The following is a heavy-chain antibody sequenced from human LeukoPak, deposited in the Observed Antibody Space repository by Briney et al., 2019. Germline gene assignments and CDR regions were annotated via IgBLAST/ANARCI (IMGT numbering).Heavy chain of an antibody. CDR3: ASLWWSKLASDDY. J-gene: IGHJ4*02. D-gene: IGHD2-21*01. V-gene: IGHV3-53*01. CDR2: IYSGGST. CDR1: GFTFSSYA. Sequence: GGSLRLSCAASGFTFSSYAMSWVRQAPGKGLEWVSVIYSGGSTYYADSVKGRFTISRDNSKNTLYLQMNSLRAEDTAVYYCASLWWSKLASDDYWGQGTLVTVSS.